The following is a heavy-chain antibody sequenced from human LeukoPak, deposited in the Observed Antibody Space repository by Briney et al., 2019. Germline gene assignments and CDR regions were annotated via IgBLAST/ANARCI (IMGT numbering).Heavy chain of an antibody. CDR3: ARFPIKAVAGTYSNNHAFDI. CDR1: GFTFSSYA. D-gene: IGHD6-19*01. Sequence: GGSLRLSCAASGFTFSSYAMSWVRQAPGKGLEWVSAISGSGGSTYYADSVKGRFTISRDNSKNTLYLQMNSLRAEDTAVYYCARFPIKAVAGTYSNNHAFDIWGQGTMVTVSS. J-gene: IGHJ3*02. CDR2: ISGSGGST. V-gene: IGHV3-23*01.